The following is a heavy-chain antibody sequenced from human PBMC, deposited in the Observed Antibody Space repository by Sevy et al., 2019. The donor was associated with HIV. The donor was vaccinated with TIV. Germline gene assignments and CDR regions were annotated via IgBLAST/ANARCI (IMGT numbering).Heavy chain of an antibody. D-gene: IGHD3-10*01. J-gene: IGHJ6*03. CDR1: GFTFSSYS. CDR2: ISSSSTYI. Sequence: GGSLRLSCAASGFTFSSYSMNWIRQAPGKGLEWVSSISSSSTYIYYADSVKGRFTISRDNAKNSLYLQMNSLRAEDTAVYYCASIFTMVRGEVYMDVWGKWTTVTVSS. CDR3: ASIFTMVRGEVYMDV. V-gene: IGHV3-21*01.